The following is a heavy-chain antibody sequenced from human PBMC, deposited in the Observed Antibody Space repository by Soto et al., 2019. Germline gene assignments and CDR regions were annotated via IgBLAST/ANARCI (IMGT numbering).Heavy chain of an antibody. CDR1: GDSVSSYY. CDR2: IYISGNT. V-gene: IGHV4-59*02. CDR3: ARGVLRYYHYGMDV. J-gene: IGHJ6*02. Sequence: QVQLQESGPGLVKPSETLSLSCTVSGDSVSSYYWSWIRQLPGRGLEWIGYIYISGNTNYKPSLKRRVTIARDTSTNQFSLNLKSVTAADTAVYYCARGVLRYYHYGMDVWGQGTTVTVSS.